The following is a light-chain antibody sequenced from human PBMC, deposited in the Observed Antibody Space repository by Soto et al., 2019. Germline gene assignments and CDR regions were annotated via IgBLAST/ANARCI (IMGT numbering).Light chain of an antibody. CDR2: DAS. V-gene: IGKV1-5*01. Sequence: GVRVTITCRASQSISSWVAWYQQKPGKAPKLLIYDASSLESGVPSRFSGSGSGTEFTLTISSLQPDDFATYYCQQYNSYWGTFGQGTKVEIK. CDR1: QSISSW. J-gene: IGKJ1*01. CDR3: QQYNSYWGT.